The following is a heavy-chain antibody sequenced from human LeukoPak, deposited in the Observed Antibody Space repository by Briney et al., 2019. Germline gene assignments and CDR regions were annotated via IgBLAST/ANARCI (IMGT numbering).Heavy chain of an antibody. CDR2: FDSEDADT. D-gene: IGHD3-10*01. CDR1: GYTFTRYG. Sequence: GASVKVSCKASGYTFTRYGISWVRQAPGQGLEWMGGFDSEDADTIYAHKFQGRVTMTEDTSTDTAYMELSSLRSEDTAVYYCAIDLHLFRTRPDFDFWGQGTLVTVSS. J-gene: IGHJ4*02. CDR3: AIDLHLFRTRPDFDF. V-gene: IGHV1-24*01.